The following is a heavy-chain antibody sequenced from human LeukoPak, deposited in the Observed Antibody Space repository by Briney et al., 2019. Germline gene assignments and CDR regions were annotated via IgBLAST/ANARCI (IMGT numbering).Heavy chain of an antibody. V-gene: IGHV1-18*01. CDR3: ARVSGYDLWHYYGMDV. J-gene: IGHJ6*02. D-gene: IGHD5-12*01. CDR2: ISAYNGNT. CDR1: GYTFTSYG. Sequence: GASVKVSCKASGYTFTSYGISWVRQAPGQGLEWMGWISAYNGNTNYAQKLQGRVTMTTDTSTSTAYMELRSLRSDDTAVYYCARVSGYDLWHYYGMDVWGQGTMVTVSS.